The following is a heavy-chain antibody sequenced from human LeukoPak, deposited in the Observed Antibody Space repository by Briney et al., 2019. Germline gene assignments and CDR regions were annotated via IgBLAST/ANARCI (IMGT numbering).Heavy chain of an antibody. V-gene: IGHV3-23*01. J-gene: IGHJ2*01. CDR3: AKDRSTGPAYWYFDL. Sequence: GGSLRLSCVASGFTFSSYAMSWVRQAPGKGLEWVSAISGSGVTTHYAGSVKGRFSISRDNSKNTLYLQMNSLRAEDTAVYYCAKDRSTGPAYWYFDLWGRGTLVTVSS. CDR1: GFTFSSYA. D-gene: IGHD2-2*01. CDR2: ISGSGVTT.